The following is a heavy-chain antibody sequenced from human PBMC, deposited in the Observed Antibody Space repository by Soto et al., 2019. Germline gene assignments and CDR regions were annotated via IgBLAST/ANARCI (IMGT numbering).Heavy chain of an antibody. D-gene: IGHD6-6*01. CDR2: INPSSGTT. CDR1: GYTFTGYY. CDR3: ARSYISSSYWFDP. V-gene: IGHV1-46*03. J-gene: IGHJ5*02. Sequence: ASVKVSCKASGYTFTGYYMHWVRQAPGQGLEWMGLINPSSGTTSYAQKFQDRVTMTRDTSASTVYMELSSLRSEDTAMYYCARSYISSSYWFDPWGQGTLVTVSS.